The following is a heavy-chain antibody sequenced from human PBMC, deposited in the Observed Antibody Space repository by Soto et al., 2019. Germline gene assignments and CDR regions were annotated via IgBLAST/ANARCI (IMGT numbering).Heavy chain of an antibody. D-gene: IGHD5-12*01. CDR3: ARESGGATATLDYYYFYMDV. CDR1: GDTFNDYY. V-gene: IGHV1-2*04. Sequence: QVQLVQSGAEVKKPGASVTVSCRSSGDTFNDYYIHWVRQAPGQGLEWMGWINPNSGVTKYAQKIQGWVSITRDTSIRTVYMQLSRLRSDDTAVYYCARESGGATATLDYYYFYMDVWGTGTTVTVSS. CDR2: INPNSGVT. J-gene: IGHJ6*03.